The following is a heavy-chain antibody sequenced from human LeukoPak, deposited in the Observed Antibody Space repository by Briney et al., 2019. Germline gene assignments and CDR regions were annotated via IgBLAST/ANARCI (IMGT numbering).Heavy chain of an antibody. J-gene: IGHJ4*02. CDR1: GYMFTSYS. V-gene: IGHV1-46*03. Sequence: ASVKVSCKASGYMFTSYSMHWVRQAPGQGLEWMGIINPSDASTSYAQKFQGRVTMTRDTSTNTVYMELSRLRSQDTAIYYCNRDGYYGVSYYFDYWGQGTLVTVSS. D-gene: IGHD4-17*01. CDR2: INPSDAST. CDR3: NRDGYYGVSYYFDY.